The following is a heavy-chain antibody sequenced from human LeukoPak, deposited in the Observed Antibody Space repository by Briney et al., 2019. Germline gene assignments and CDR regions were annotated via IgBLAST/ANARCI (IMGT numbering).Heavy chain of an antibody. V-gene: IGHV3-21*01. Sequence: GGSLRFSCAASGFTFSSYSLNWVRQAPGKGLEWVSSITISSTYIYYADSVKGRFTVSRDNAKNSLYLQMNSLRAEDTAVYYCARDKAGGTPNYYYSMDVWGKGTTVTVSS. D-gene: IGHD6-19*01. J-gene: IGHJ6*03. CDR1: GFTFSSYS. CDR2: ITISSTYI. CDR3: ARDKAGGTPNYYYSMDV.